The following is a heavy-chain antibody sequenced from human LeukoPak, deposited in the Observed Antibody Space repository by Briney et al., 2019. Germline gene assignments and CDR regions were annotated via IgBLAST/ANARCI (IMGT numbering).Heavy chain of an antibody. CDR3: ARDGGGGADY. J-gene: IGHJ4*02. D-gene: IGHD3-16*01. CDR2: ISYDGSNK. V-gene: IGHV3-30*03. CDR1: GFTFSSYG. Sequence: QTGGSLRLSCAASGFTFSSYGMHWVRQAPGKGLEWVAVISYDGSNKYYADSVKGRFTISRDNAENSLYLQMNSLRAEDTAVYYCARDGGGGADYWGQGTLVTVSS.